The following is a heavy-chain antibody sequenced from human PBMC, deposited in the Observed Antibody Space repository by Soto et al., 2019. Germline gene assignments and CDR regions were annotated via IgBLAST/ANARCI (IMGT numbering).Heavy chain of an antibody. CDR2: IYPGDSDT. D-gene: IGHD4-17*01. J-gene: IGHJ6*02. CDR3: ARLPAVTTPYYYGMDV. Sequence: GESLKISGKGSGYSFTSYWIGWVRQMPGKGLEWMGIIYPGDSDTRYSPSFQGQVTISADKSISTAYLQWSSLKASDTAMYYCARLPAVTTPYYYGMDVWGQGTTVTVSS. V-gene: IGHV5-51*01. CDR1: GYSFTSYW.